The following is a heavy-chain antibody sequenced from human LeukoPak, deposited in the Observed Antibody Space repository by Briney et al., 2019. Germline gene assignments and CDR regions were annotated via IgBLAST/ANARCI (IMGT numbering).Heavy chain of an antibody. J-gene: IGHJ4*02. CDR2: INHSGST. D-gene: IGHD6-19*01. Sequence: PSETLSLTCAVYGGSFSGYYWSWIRQPPGKGLEWIGEINHSGSTNYNPSLKSRVTISVDTSKNQFSLKLSSVTAADTAVYYCAKRATYSSGFPFDYWGQGTLVTVSS. CDR1: GGSFSGYY. CDR3: AKRATYSSGFPFDY. V-gene: IGHV4-34*01.